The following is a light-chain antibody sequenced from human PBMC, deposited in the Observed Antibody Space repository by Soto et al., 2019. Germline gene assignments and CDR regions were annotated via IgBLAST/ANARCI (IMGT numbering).Light chain of an antibody. J-gene: IGLJ1*01. Sequence: QSALTQPASVSGSPGQSITISCTGTSSDVGGYNYVSWYQQHPGKAPKLMIYEVSNRPSGVSNRFSVSKSGNTASLTISGLQAEYEADYYCSSYTSSSTYVFGTGTKLTVL. CDR3: SSYTSSSTYV. CDR1: SSDVGGYNY. V-gene: IGLV2-14*01. CDR2: EVS.